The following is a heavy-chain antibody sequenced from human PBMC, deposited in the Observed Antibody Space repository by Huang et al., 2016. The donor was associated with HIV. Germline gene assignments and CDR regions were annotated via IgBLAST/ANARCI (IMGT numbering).Heavy chain of an antibody. V-gene: IGHV5-51*03. CDR3: AKGRRAFDV. CDR1: GYSFSIYW. CDR2: IYPFESKI. J-gene: IGHJ3*01. Sequence: EVQLVQSGAEVKKPGESLKISCTGSGYSFSIYWIAWVRQRPGKGLEWWGIIYPFESKITYSPSFEGHVSISVDKSINTVYLHWSSLKASDTAIYYCAKGRRAFDVWGQGTWVTVSS.